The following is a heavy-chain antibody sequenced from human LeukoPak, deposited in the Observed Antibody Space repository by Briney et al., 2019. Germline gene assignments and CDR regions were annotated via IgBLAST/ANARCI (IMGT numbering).Heavy chain of an antibody. CDR2: IYYSGNT. CDR1: GGSISADY. V-gene: IGHV4-59*01. CDR3: ARGFSSSWYYYAMDV. Sequence: SETLSLTCTVSGGSISADYGSWLRQPPGKGLEYIGHIYYSGNTNNPSFKSRVTISVDTSKNQFSLKLTSVTSADTAVYYCARGFSSSWYYYAMDVWGQGTTVTVS. D-gene: IGHD6-13*01. J-gene: IGHJ6*02.